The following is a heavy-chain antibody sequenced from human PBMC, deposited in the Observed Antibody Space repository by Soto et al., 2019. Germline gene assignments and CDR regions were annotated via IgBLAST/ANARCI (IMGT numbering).Heavy chain of an antibody. D-gene: IGHD2-15*01. J-gene: IGHJ6*02. CDR2: IWYDGSNK. Sequence: GGSLRLSCAASGFTFSSYGMHWVRQAPGKGLEWVAVIWYDGSNKYYADSVKGRFTISRDNSKNTLYLQMNSLRAEDTAVYYCARDLGYCSGGSCYPTYYYYYGMDVWGQGTTVTVSS. V-gene: IGHV3-33*01. CDR1: GFTFSSYG. CDR3: ARDLGYCSGGSCYPTYYYYYGMDV.